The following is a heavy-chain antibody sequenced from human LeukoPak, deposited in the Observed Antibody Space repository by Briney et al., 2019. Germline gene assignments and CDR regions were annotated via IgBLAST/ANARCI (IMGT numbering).Heavy chain of an antibody. J-gene: IGHJ4*02. V-gene: IGHV1-2*02. D-gene: IGHD2-8*01. CDR3: AGSLGYCTSNVCYLKY. CDR1: GYTFTGYY. Sequence: ASVKVSCKASGYTFTGYYMHWVRQAPGQGLEWMGWINPNSGGTNYAQKFQGRVTMTRDTSMSTAYMELSGLRSDDTAVYYCAGSLGYCTSNVCYLKYWGQGTLVTVSS. CDR2: INPNSGGT.